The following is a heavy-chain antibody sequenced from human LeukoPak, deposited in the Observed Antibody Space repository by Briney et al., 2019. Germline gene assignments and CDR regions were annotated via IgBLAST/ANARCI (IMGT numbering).Heavy chain of an antibody. Sequence: ASVKVSCKASGYTFTNYYMHWVRQATGQGLEWMGWITPNSGGTNYAQKFQGRVTMTRDTSISTAYMELSRLTSDDTAVYYCVRADIVVVVDATNWFDPWGQGTLVTVSS. CDR3: VRADIVVVVDATNWFDP. J-gene: IGHJ5*02. CDR2: ITPNSGGT. V-gene: IGHV1-2*02. D-gene: IGHD2-15*01. CDR1: GYTFTNYY.